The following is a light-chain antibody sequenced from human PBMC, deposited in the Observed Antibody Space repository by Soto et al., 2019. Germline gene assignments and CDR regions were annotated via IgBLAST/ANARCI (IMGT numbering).Light chain of an antibody. J-gene: IGKJ5*01. CDR2: DAS. V-gene: IGKV1-33*01. Sequence: DIQMPQSPSSLSASVGDRVTITCQASQDISNYLNWYQQKPGKAPKLLIYDASNLETGVPSRFSGSRSGTDFTFTISSLQPEDIATYYCQQYDNLPITFGQGTRLEIK. CDR3: QQYDNLPIT. CDR1: QDISNY.